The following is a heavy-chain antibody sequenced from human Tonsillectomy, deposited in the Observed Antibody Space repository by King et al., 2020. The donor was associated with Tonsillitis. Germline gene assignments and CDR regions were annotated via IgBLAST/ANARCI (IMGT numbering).Heavy chain of an antibody. CDR2: IIPIFGTA. V-gene: IGHV1-69*12. J-gene: IGHJ3*02. D-gene: IGHD5-24*01. CDR3: ARIELEMAVSHLGAFDI. CDR1: GGTFSSYA. Sequence: QLVQSGAEVKKPGSSVKVSCKASGGTFSSYAISWVRQAPGQGLEWMGGIIPIFGTANYAQKFQGRVTITADESTSTAYLELSSLRSEDTAVYYCARIELEMAVSHLGAFDIWGQGTMVTVSS.